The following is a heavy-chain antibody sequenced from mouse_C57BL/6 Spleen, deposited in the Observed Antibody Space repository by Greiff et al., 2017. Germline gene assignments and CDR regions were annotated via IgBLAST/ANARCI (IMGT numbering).Heavy chain of an antibody. J-gene: IGHJ4*01. Sequence: QVQLQQPGAELVKPGASVKLSCKASGYTFTSYWMHWVKQRPGQGLEWIGMIHPNSGSTNYNEKFKSKATLTVDKSSSTAYMQISSLKSEDSAVYYCARERPYAMDYWGQGTSVTVSS. CDR3: ARERPYAMDY. V-gene: IGHV1-64*01. CDR1: GYTFTSYW. CDR2: IHPNSGST.